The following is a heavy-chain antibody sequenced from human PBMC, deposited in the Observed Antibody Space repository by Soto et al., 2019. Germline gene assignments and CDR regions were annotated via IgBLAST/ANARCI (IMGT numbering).Heavy chain of an antibody. J-gene: IGHJ5*02. CDR2: VYYTGTT. Sequence: QVQLQESGPGLVKPSETLSLTCTVSGGSIDSYYWTWIRQPPGKGLEWIGYVYYTGTTTYSPSLKRRVTISVDTSLNQISLKLSSVIAADTAFYYCAKLGGYYQSLDTWGQGTLVTVSS. CDR1: GGSIDSYY. V-gene: IGHV4-59*08. CDR3: AKLGGYYQSLDT. D-gene: IGHD3-22*01.